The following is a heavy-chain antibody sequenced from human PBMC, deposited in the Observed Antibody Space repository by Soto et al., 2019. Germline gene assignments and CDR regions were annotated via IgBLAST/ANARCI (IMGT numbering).Heavy chain of an antibody. J-gene: IGHJ4*02. Sequence: GGSLRLSFAASGFSFGSYALSWVRQSPGKGLEWVSTISGSDGKTFYADSVKGRFSISRDTSQSTLYLQMNSLRADDTAMYYCARWSYLDYWGQGTRVTVSS. V-gene: IGHV3-23*01. CDR1: GFSFGSYA. CDR2: ISGSDGKT. CDR3: ARWSYLDY. D-gene: IGHD3-3*01.